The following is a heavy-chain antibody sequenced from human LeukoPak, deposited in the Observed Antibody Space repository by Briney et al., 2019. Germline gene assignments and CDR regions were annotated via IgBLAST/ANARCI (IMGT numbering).Heavy chain of an antibody. CDR1: GVTFTNFP. CDR2: VSGSGAST. Sequence: PGRSLSLSCAGSGVTFTNFPMHWVRQAPGKGLEWVSPVSGSGASTYYADSVKGRFTISRDNSKNTLYLQMNSLRAEDTAVYYCAKGISFYYDSSGHYYFDYWGQGTLVTVSS. V-gene: IGHV3-23*01. D-gene: IGHD3-22*01. CDR3: AKGISFYYDSSGHYYFDY. J-gene: IGHJ4*02.